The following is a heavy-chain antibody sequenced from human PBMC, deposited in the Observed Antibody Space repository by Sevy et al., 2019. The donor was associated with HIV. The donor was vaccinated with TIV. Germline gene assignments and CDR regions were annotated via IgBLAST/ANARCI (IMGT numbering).Heavy chain of an antibody. CDR2: ISYDGSHK. Sequence: GGSLRLSCAASGFTFSDSGMHWVRQAPGKGLEWVAVISYDGSHKYLVDSVKGRFTISRDNSKNTLFLQMNTLRSEDTAVYYWAKDPGGYNSGYLMVWGQGTLVTVSS. CDR3: AKDPGGYNSGYLMV. J-gene: IGHJ4*02. CDR1: GFTFSDSG. V-gene: IGHV3-30*18. D-gene: IGHD3-22*01.